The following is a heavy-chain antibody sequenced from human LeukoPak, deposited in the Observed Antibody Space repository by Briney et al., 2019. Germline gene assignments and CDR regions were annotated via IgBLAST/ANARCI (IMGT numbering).Heavy chain of an antibody. V-gene: IGHV3-7*01. Sequence: PGGSLRLSCAASGFTFRSYWMSWVRQAPGKGLEGVASIKEDGSEKCYVDSVKGRFTISRDNAKNSVYLQMTSLRVEEKAVYNYTKDIRPGYNYGYDQFAYWGQGTMVTVSS. D-gene: IGHD5-18*01. CDR2: IKEDGSEK. CDR1: GFTFRSYW. CDR3: TKDIRPGYNYGYDQFAY. J-gene: IGHJ4*02.